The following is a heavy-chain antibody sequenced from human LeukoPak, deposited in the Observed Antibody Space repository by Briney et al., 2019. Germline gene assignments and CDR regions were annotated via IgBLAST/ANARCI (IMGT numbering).Heavy chain of an antibody. CDR1: GGSISSGGYS. Sequence: PSQTLSLTCAVSGGSISSGGYSWSWIRQPPGKGLEWIGYIYYSGSTYYNPSLKSRVTISVDTSKNQFSLKLSSVTAADTAVYYCARVEDGDDYYYMDVWGKGTTVTVSS. D-gene: IGHD2-21*02. V-gene: IGHV4-30-4*07. CDR3: ARVEDGDDYYYMDV. CDR2: IYYSGST. J-gene: IGHJ6*03.